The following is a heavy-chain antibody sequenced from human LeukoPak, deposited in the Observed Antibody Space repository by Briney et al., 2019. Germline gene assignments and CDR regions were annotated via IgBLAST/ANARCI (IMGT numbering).Heavy chain of an antibody. D-gene: IGHD6-19*01. CDR1: GGSISSYY. Sequence: SETLSLTCTVSGGSISSYYWSWIRQSPGKGLEWIGYIYYSGSTYYNPSLKSRVTISVNTSKNQFSLKLSSVTAADTAVYYCASQTYSSGWNGYYYYYMDVWGKGTTVTISS. V-gene: IGHV4-59*01. CDR2: IYYSGST. CDR3: ASQTYSSGWNGYYYYYMDV. J-gene: IGHJ6*03.